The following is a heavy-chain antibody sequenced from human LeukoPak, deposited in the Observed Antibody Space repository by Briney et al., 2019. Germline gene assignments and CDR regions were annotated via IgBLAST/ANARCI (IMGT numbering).Heavy chain of an antibody. V-gene: IGHV3-21*01. CDR3: ARGNPAGYSKTDY. D-gene: IGHD6-13*01. CDR2: ISSSSSYI. J-gene: IGHJ4*02. Sequence: GGSLRLSCAASGFTFSSYSMNWVRQAPGKGLEGVSSISSSSSYIYYADSVKGRFTISRDNAKNSLYLQMNSLRAEDTAVYYCARGNPAGYSKTDYWGQGTLVTVSS. CDR1: GFTFSSYS.